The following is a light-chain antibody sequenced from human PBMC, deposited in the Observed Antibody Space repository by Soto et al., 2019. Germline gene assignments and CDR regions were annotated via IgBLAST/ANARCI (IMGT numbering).Light chain of an antibody. CDR2: SND. CDR1: RSNIGSNT. CDR3: AAWDDSLKEV. J-gene: IGLJ1*01. V-gene: IGLV1-44*01. Sequence: QSVLTQPPSVSGTPGQRVTISCSGSRSNIGSNTVNWYQQLPGTAPKLVIYSNDQRPSGVPDRFSGSRSGTSASLAISGLQSEDEADYYCAAWDDSLKEVFGTGTKLTVL.